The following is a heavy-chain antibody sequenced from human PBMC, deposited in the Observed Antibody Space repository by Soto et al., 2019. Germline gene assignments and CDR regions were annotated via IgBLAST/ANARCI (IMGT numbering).Heavy chain of an antibody. D-gene: IGHD2-21*01. CDR1: GGSIRKSNYF. J-gene: IGHJ4*02. Sequence: SETLSLTCTVSGGSIRKSNYFWGWIRQAPGKGLEWIASILYTGTTSYNSSLKSRVAISVDTSKNQFSLKLNSVTAADTAVYYCARLGWGNGDSDYWGQGTLVTVSS. CDR2: ILYTGTT. V-gene: IGHV4-39*01. CDR3: ARLGWGNGDSDY.